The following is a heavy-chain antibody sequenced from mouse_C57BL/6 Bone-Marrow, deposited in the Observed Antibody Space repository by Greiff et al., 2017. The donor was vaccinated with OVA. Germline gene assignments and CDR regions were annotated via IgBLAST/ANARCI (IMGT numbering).Heavy chain of an antibody. CDR2: IWRGGST. Sequence: VTLVESGPGLVQPSQSLSITCPVSGFSLPSYGVPWVRQSPGKGLEWLGVIWRGGSTDYNAAFMSRLSITKDNSKSQVFFKMNSLQADDTAIYYCARDYYGSSYPWFAYWGQGTLVTVSA. CDR3: ARDYYGSSYPWFAY. J-gene: IGHJ3*01. CDR1: GFSLPSYG. D-gene: IGHD1-1*01. V-gene: IGHV2-5*01.